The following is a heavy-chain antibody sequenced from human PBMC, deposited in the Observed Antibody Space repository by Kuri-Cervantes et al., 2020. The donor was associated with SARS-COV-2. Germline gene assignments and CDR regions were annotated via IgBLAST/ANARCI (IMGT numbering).Heavy chain of an antibody. V-gene: IGHV1-69*13. CDR1: GGTFSSYA. J-gene: IGHJ4*03. CDR2: IIPIFGTA. D-gene: IGHD3-22*01. CDR3: ARAYYYDSSGYYPGDY. Sequence: SVKVSCKASGGTFSSYAISWVRQAPGQGLEWMGGIIPIFGTANYAQKFQGRVTITADESTSTAYMELSSLRSEDTAVYYCARAYYYDSSGYYPGDYWGQGPLAPFP.